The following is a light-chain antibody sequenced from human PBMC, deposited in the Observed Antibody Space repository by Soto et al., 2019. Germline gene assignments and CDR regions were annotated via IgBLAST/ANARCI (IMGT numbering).Light chain of an antibody. Sequence: QSALTQPPSASGSPGQSVTISCTGTSSDVGGYNYVSWYQQHPGKAPKLMIYEVSKRPSGVPDRFSGSKSGNTASLTVSGLQAEDEDDYYCSSYAGRNNYVFGTGTKLTVL. CDR2: EVS. CDR1: SSDVGGYNY. V-gene: IGLV2-8*01. J-gene: IGLJ1*01. CDR3: SSYAGRNNYV.